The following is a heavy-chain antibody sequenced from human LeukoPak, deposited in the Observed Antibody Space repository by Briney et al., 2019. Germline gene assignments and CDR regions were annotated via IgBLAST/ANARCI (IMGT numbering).Heavy chain of an antibody. CDR3: ARGVGDGYNWDY. Sequence: SVKVSCKASGGTFSSYTISWVRQAPGQGLEWVGRIIPILGIANYAQKFQGRVTITADKSTSTAYMELSSLRSEDTAVYYCARGVGDGYNWDYWGQGTLVTVSS. D-gene: IGHD5-24*01. CDR1: GGTFSSYT. CDR2: IIPILGIA. V-gene: IGHV1-69*02. J-gene: IGHJ4*02.